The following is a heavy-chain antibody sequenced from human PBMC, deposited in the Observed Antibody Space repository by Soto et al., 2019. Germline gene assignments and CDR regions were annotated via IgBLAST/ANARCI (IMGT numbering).Heavy chain of an antibody. J-gene: IGHJ6*02. CDR3: ARLSRGWYSDYYYYYGMDV. V-gene: IGHV5-51*01. CDR2: IYLGDSDT. Sequence: GESLKISCKGSGYNLTSYWIGWVRQMPGKGLEWMGIIYLGDSDTRYSPSFQGRVTISADKSINTAYLQWSSLKASDTAMYYCARLSRGWYSDYYYYYGMDVWGQGTTVTVSS. CDR1: GYNLTSYW. D-gene: IGHD6-19*01.